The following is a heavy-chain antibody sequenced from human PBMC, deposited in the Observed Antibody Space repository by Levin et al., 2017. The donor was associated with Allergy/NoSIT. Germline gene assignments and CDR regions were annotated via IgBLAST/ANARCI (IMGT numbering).Heavy chain of an antibody. J-gene: IGHJ3*02. V-gene: IGHV3-15*01. CDR1: GFTFSNAW. D-gene: IGHD3-16*01. Sequence: AGGSLRLSCAASGFTFSNAWMSWVRQAPGKGLEWVGRIKSKTDGGTTDYAAPVKGRFTISRDDSKNTLYLQMNSLKTEDTAVYYCTTVLEYYDYIWGSFDAFDSWGQGTMVTVSS. CDR2: IKSKTDGGTT. CDR3: TTVLEYYDYIWGSFDAFDS.